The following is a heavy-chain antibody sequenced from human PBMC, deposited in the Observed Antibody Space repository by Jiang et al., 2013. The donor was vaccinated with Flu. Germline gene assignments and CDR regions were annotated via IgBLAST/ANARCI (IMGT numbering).Heavy chain of an antibody. CDR2: ISAYNGNT. D-gene: IGHD3-22*01. CDR1: GYTFTSYD. J-gene: IGHJ3*02. V-gene: IGHV1-18*01. CDR3: ARDYYDSSGSHLMMDI. Sequence: SGAEVKKPGASVKVSCKASGYTFTSYDISWVRQAPGQGLEWMGWISAYNGNTNYVQKLQGRVTMTTDTSTSTAYMELRSLRSDDTAVYYCARDYYDSSGSHLMMDIWGQGTMVTVSS.